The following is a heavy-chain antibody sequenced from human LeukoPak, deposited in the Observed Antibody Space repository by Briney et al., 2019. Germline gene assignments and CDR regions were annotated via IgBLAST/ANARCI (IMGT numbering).Heavy chain of an antibody. CDR1: GGTFSSYA. D-gene: IGHD2-2*01. CDR2: MNPNSGNT. Sequence: ASVKVSCKASGGTFSSYAINWVRQATGQGLEWMGWMNPNSGNTGYAQKFQGRVTITRNTSISTAYMELSSLRSEDTAVYYCARARRYCSSTSCSYYFDYWGQGTLVTVSS. CDR3: ARARRYCSSTSCSYYFDY. J-gene: IGHJ4*02. V-gene: IGHV1-8*03.